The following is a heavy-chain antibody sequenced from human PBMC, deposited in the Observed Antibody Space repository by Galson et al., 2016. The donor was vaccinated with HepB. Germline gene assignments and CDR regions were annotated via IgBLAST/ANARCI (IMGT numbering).Heavy chain of an antibody. CDR1: GFPFSSYA. Sequence: SLRLSCAASGFPFSSYAMNWVRQAPGKGLEWVSSISGSGQNTYYGASVQGRFTISRDNSKNTLCLQRNSLRAEDTAMYYCSRVGPSGYFFDYWGQGALVTVSS. CDR3: SRVGPSGYFFDY. D-gene: IGHD3-10*01. V-gene: IGHV3-23*01. J-gene: IGHJ4*02. CDR2: ISGSGQNT.